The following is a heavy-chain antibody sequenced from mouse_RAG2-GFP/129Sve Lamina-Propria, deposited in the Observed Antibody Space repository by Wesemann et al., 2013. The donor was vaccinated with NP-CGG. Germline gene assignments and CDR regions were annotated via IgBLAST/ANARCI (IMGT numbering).Heavy chain of an antibody. CDR3: ARDGPFDY. V-gene: IGHV1-69*01. Sequence: QVQLQQPGAELVMPGGFSEAVPARPSGYTFTSYWMHWVKQRPGQGLEWIGEIDPSDSETHYNQKFKSKATLTVDKSSSTAYIQLSSLTSEDSAVYYCARDGPFDYWGQGTTLTVSS. D-gene: IGHD2-3*01. CDR2: IDPSDSET. J-gene: IGHJ2*01. CDR1: GYTFTSYW.